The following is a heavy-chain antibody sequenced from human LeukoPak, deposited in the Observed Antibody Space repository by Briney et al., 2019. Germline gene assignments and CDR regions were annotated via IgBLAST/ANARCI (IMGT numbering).Heavy chain of an antibody. CDR2: ISSSGSTI. J-gene: IGHJ4*02. V-gene: IGHV3-48*03. Sequence: GGSLRLSCAASGFTFSSYEMNWVRQAPGKGLEWVSYISSSGSTIYYADSVKGRFTISRDNAKNSLFLQMNSLRAEDTAVYYCAREGIPGAYWGQGTLVTVSS. CDR3: AREGIPGAY. CDR1: GFTFSSYE. D-gene: IGHD5-18*01.